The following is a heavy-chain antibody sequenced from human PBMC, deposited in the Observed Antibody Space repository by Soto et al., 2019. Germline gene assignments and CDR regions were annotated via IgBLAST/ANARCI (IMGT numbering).Heavy chain of an antibody. CDR1: GFTFSSYS. Sequence: EVQLVESGGGLVKPGGSLRLSCAASGFTFSSYSMNWVRQAPGKGLEWVSSISSSSTYIYYADSVKGRITISRDNAKNSLYLQTNSLRAEDTALYYCAVIGVVAATHWFDPWGQGTLVTVSS. CDR3: AVIGVVAATHWFDP. CDR2: ISSSSTYI. D-gene: IGHD2-15*01. V-gene: IGHV3-21*01. J-gene: IGHJ5*02.